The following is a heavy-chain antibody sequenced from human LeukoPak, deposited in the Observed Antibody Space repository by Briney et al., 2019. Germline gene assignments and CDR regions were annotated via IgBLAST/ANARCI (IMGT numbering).Heavy chain of an antibody. V-gene: IGHV4-59*11. CDR1: GCSISSHY. D-gene: IGHD1-26*01. CDR3: ARRYQLELVCRY. J-gene: IGHJ1*01. CDR2: IYYSGST. Sequence: AETLSLSCTASGCSISSHYWSWIRQPPGKGLEWVGYIYYSGSTNYNPSLKSRVTISVDTSKNQFSLKLSSVTAADAAVYYCARRYQLELVCRYWGQDTLVSV.